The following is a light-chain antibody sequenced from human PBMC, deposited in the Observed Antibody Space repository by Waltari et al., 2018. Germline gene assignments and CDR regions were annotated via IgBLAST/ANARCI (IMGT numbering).Light chain of an antibody. J-gene: IGKJ1*01. CDR3: QQYNNWPPDPT. CDR1: QSISSN. V-gene: IGKV3D-15*01. Sequence: IVLTQSPATLPVFPGERATLSCRASQSISSNLAWYQQKPGQAPRLLIYGASTRATGIPDRFTGSGSGIEFTLTINSLQSEDFAVYYCQQYNNWPPDPTFGQGTKVEIK. CDR2: GAS.